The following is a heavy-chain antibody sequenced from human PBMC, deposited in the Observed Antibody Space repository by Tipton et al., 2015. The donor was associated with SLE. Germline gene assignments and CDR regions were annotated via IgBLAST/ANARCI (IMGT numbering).Heavy chain of an antibody. J-gene: IGHJ6*04. V-gene: IGHV4-39*01. CDR1: GGSISSSSYY. CDR3: APRSSSGMDV. CDR2: IYYSGST. D-gene: IGHD6-6*01. Sequence: LRLSCTVSGGSISSSSYYWGWIRQPPGKGLEWIGSIYYSGSTYYNPSLKSRVTISVDTSKNQFSLKLSSVTAADTAVYYCAPRSSSGMDVWGKGTTVTVSS.